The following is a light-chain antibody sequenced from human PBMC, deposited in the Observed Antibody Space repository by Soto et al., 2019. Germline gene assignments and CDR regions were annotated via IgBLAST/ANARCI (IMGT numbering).Light chain of an antibody. V-gene: IGKV3-20*01. CDR1: QSVSSSY. CDR3: QQYDSSPLFT. CDR2: GAS. J-gene: IGKJ3*01. Sequence: EIVLTQSPGTLSLSPGEGATLSCRASQSVSSSYLAWYQQKPGQAPRLLIYGASGRATGIPDRFSGSGSGTDSSLTISRLEPEDFAVYYCQQYDSSPLFTFGPGTKVDIK.